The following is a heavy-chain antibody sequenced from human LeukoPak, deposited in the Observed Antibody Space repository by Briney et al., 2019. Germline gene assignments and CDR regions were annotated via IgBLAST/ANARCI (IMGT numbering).Heavy chain of an antibody. CDR2: IYHCGST. Sequence: SGTLSLTCAVSGGSISSSNWWSWVRQPPGKGLEWIGEIYHCGSTNYNPSLKSRVTISVDTSKNQFFLKLSSVTAADTAVYYCARGPRYCTNGVCYRNHYYYYYMDVWGKGTTVTVSS. CDR3: ARGPRYCTNGVCYRNHYYYYYMDV. J-gene: IGHJ6*03. CDR1: GGSISSSNW. V-gene: IGHV4-4*02. D-gene: IGHD2-8*01.